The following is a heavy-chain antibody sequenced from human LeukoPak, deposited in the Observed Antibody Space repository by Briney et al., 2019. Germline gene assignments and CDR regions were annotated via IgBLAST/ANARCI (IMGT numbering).Heavy chain of an antibody. J-gene: IGHJ6*02. Sequence: TAGGSLRLSCAASGFTFSSYAMSWVRQAPGRGLEWVARIKRYTDGGTTEYAAPVKGRFTISRDDSKNTLYLQMNSLKSEDTAIYYCTAKYYYNSGSFFPSYYSKMDVWGQGTTVTVSS. CDR1: GFTFSSYA. CDR2: IKRYTDGGTT. CDR3: TAKYYYNSGSFFPSYYSKMDV. V-gene: IGHV3-15*01. D-gene: IGHD3-10*01.